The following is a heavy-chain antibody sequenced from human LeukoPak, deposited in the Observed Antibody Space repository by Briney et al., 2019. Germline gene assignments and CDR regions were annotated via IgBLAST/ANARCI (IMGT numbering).Heavy chain of an antibody. J-gene: IGHJ3*02. CDR3: ARDRGDVGVSDAFDI. D-gene: IGHD2-21*01. Sequence: ASVKVSCKASGYTFTGYYMHWVRQAPGQGLEWMGWINPNSGGTNYAQKFQGRVTMTRDTSISTAYMELSRLRSDDTAVYYCARDRGDVGVSDAFDIWGQGTMVTVSS. V-gene: IGHV1-2*02. CDR1: GYTFTGYY. CDR2: INPNSGGT.